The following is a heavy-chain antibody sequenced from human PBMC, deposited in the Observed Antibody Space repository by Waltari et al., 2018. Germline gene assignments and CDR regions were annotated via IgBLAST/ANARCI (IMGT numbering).Heavy chain of an antibody. J-gene: IGHJ4*02. Sequence: QVQLVESGGGVVQPGGSLRLSCAASGFTFSSYGMHWVRQAPGKGLEWVAFIRYDGSNKYYADSVKGRFTISRDNSKNTLYLQMNSLRAEDTAVYYCAKEGITMVQGVMDYWGQGTLVTVSS. V-gene: IGHV3-30*02. D-gene: IGHD3-10*01. CDR2: IRYDGSNK. CDR3: AKEGITMVQGVMDY. CDR1: GFTFSSYG.